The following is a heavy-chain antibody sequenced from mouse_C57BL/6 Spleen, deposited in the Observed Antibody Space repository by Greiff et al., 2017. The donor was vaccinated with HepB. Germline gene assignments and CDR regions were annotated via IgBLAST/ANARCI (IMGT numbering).Heavy chain of an antibody. D-gene: IGHD2-1*01. CDR1: GFTFSNYW. V-gene: IGHV6-3*01. CDR2: IRLKSDNYAT. Sequence: EVHLVESGGGLVQPGGSMKLSCVASGFTFSNYWMNWVRQSPEKGLEWVAQIRLKSDNYATHYAESVKGRFTISRDDSKSSVYLQMNNLRAEDTGIYYCTGGGNAHWYFDVWGTGTTVTVSS. CDR3: TGGGNAHWYFDV. J-gene: IGHJ1*03.